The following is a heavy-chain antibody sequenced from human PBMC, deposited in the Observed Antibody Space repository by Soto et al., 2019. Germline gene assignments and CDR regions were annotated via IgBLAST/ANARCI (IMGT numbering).Heavy chain of an antibody. V-gene: IGHV3-73*01. D-gene: IGHD1-26*01. CDR3: TILSSGLVASVDY. Sequence: PGGSLRLSCAASGFTFSGSAMHWVRQASGKGLEWVGRIRSKANSYATAYAASVKGRLTISRDDSKNTAYLQMNSLKTEDTAVYYCTILSSGLVASVDYWGQGTLVTVSS. CDR1: GFTFSGSA. J-gene: IGHJ4*02. CDR2: IRSKANSYAT.